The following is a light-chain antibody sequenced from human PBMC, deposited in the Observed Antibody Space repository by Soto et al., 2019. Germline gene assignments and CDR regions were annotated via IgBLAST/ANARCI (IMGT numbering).Light chain of an antibody. CDR1: QSISSW. CDR2: KAS. J-gene: IGKJ5*01. Sequence: DIQMTQSPSTLSASVGDRVTITCRASQSISSWLAWYQQKPGKAPKLLIYKASSLESVVPLRFSGSGSGTEFTLTFSSLQPDDFATYYCQQYNSYPITFGQGTRLEI. CDR3: QQYNSYPIT. V-gene: IGKV1-5*03.